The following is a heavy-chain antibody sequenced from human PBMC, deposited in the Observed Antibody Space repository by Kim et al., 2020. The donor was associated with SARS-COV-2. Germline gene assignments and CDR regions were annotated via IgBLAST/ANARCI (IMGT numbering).Heavy chain of an antibody. CDR1: GGSFSGYY. Sequence: SETLSLTCAVYGGSFSGYYWSWIRQPPGKGLEWIGEINHSGSTNYNPSLKSRVTISVDTSKNQFSLKPSSVTAADTAVYYCARHSGNYGMDVWGQGTTVTVSS. J-gene: IGHJ6*02. CDR2: INHSGST. CDR3: ARHSGNYGMDV. V-gene: IGHV4-34*01.